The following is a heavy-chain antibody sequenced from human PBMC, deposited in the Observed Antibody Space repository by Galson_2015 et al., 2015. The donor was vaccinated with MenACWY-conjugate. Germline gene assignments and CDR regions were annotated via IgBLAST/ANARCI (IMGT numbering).Heavy chain of an antibody. J-gene: IGHJ6*02. CDR1: GFTFSRHT. D-gene: IGHD4-17*01. CDR2: ISGSGDNT. CDR3: ARDRATVTNYYYYGMDV. Sequence: SLRLSCAASGFTFSRHTMTWVRQAPGKGLEWVSTISGSGDNTTYADSVKGRFTTSRDNAKNTLYLQMNSLRAEDTALYYCARDRATVTNYYYYGMDVWGQGTTVTVSS. V-gene: IGHV3-23*01.